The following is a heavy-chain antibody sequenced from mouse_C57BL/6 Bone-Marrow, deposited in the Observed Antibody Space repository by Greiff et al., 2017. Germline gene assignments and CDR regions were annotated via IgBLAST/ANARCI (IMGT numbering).Heavy chain of an antibody. CDR1: GFTFSDYY. Sequence: EVKLVESEGGLVQPGSSMKLSCTASGFTFSDYYMAWVRQVPEKGLEWVANINYDGSSTYYLDSLKSRFIISRDNAKNILYLQMSSLKSEDTATYYCAREGWLYYAMDYWGQGTSVTVSS. CDR3: AREGWLYYAMDY. D-gene: IGHD2-3*01. CDR2: INYDGSST. J-gene: IGHJ4*01. V-gene: IGHV5-16*01.